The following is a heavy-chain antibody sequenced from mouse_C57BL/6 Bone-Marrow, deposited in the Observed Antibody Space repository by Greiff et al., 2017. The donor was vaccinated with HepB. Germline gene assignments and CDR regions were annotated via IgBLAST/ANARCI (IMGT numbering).Heavy chain of an antibody. J-gene: IGHJ3*01. CDR2: IDPETGGT. V-gene: IGHV1-15*01. CDR3: TRGAYYSNYGFAY. Sequence: QVQLQQSGAELVRPGASVTLSCKASGYTFTDYEMHWVKQTPVHGLEWIGAIDPETGGTAYNQKFKGKAILTADKSSSTAYMELRSLTSEASAVYYCTRGAYYSNYGFAYWGQGTLVTVSA. CDR1: GYTFTDYE. D-gene: IGHD2-5*01.